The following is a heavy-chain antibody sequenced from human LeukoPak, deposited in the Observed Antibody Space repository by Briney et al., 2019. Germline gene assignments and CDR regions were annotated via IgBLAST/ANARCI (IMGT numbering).Heavy chain of an antibody. V-gene: IGHV1-46*01. CDR2: INPSGGST. Sequence: ASVKVSCKASGGTFSSYAISWVRQAPGQGLEWMGIINPSGGSTSYAQKFQGRVTMTRDTSTSTVYMDLSSLRSEDTAVYYCARDLRRWLQLFDYWGQGTLVTVSS. CDR3: ARDLRRWLQLFDY. CDR1: GGTFSSYA. D-gene: IGHD5-24*01. J-gene: IGHJ4*02.